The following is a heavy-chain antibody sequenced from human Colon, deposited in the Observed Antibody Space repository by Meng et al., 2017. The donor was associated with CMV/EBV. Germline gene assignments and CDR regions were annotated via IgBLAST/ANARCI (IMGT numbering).Heavy chain of an antibody. Sequence: GESLKISCAASGFTFDDYGMHWVRQAPGKGLEWVSRIDRDGSDIIYADSVKGRFTVSRDNSKNTLFLQMNSLRVEDTAVYFCAKGLSASQYYFDSWGQGTLVTVSS. D-gene: IGHD3-16*01. CDR2: IDRDGSDI. V-gene: IGHV3-74*01. J-gene: IGHJ4*02. CDR1: GFTFDDYG. CDR3: AKGLSASQYYFDS.